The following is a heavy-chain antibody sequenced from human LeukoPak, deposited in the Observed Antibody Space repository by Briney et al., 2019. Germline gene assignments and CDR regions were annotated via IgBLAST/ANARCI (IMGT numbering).Heavy chain of an antibody. J-gene: IGHJ4*02. CDR3: ARGPEPLYDFWSGYPFDY. Sequence: GGSLRLSCAASGFTFSSYGMHWVRQAPGKGLEWVAVISYDGSNKYYADSVKGRFTISRDNSKNTLYLQMNSLRAEDTAVYYCARGPEPLYDFWSGYPFDYWGQGTLVTVSS. CDR1: GFTFSSYG. D-gene: IGHD3-3*01. V-gene: IGHV3-30*03. CDR2: ISYDGSNK.